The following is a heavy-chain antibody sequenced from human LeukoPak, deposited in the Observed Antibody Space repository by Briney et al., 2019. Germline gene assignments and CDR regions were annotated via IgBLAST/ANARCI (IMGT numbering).Heavy chain of an antibody. CDR2: ISGSGGST. CDR1: GFTFSSDA. J-gene: IGHJ4*02. CDR3: AVLSGYSYGYSY. D-gene: IGHD5-18*01. Sequence: PGGSLRLSCAASGFTFSSDAMSWVRQAPGKGLEWVSAISGSGGSTYYADSVKGRFTISRDNSKNTLYLQMNSLRAEDTAVYYCAVLSGYSYGYSYWGQGTLVTVSS. V-gene: IGHV3-23*01.